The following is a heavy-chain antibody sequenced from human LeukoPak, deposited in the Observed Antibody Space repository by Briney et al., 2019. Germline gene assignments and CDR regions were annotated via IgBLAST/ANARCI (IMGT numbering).Heavy chain of an antibody. J-gene: IGHJ4*02. D-gene: IGHD6-19*01. CDR2: ISGSGGST. CDR3: AKAPSSIAVAGTSPSDY. CDR1: GFTFSSYA. V-gene: IGHV3-23*01. Sequence: GGSLRLSCAASGFTFSSYAMSWVRQAPGKGLEWVSAISGSGGSTYYADSVKGRFTISRDNSKNTLYLQMNSLRAEDTAVYYCAKAPSSIAVAGTSPSDYWGQETLVTVSS.